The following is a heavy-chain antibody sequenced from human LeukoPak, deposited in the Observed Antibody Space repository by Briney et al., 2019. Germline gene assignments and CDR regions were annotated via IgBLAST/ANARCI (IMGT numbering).Heavy chain of an antibody. CDR1: GFTFSSYA. J-gene: IGHJ6*02. Sequence: GGSLRLSCAASGFTFSSYAMHWVRQAPGKGLEWVAVISYDGSNKYYADSVKGRFTISRDNSKNTLYLQMNSLRAEDTAVYYCARDYGMDVWGQGTTVTVSS. CDR3: ARDYGMDV. CDR2: ISYDGSNK. V-gene: IGHV3-30*14.